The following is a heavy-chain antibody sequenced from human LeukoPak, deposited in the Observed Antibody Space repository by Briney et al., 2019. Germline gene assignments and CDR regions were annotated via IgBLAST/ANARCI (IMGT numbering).Heavy chain of an antibody. D-gene: IGHD6-13*01. CDR1: GFTFSSYS. CDR3: ARGLEGYHYYYMDV. Sequence: GGSLRLSCAASGFTFSSYSMNWVRQAPGKGLEWVSSISSSSSYIYYADSVKGRFTISRDNAKNSLYLQMNSLRAEDTAVYYCARGLEGYHYYYMDVWGKGTTVTISS. CDR2: ISSSSSYI. V-gene: IGHV3-21*01. J-gene: IGHJ6*03.